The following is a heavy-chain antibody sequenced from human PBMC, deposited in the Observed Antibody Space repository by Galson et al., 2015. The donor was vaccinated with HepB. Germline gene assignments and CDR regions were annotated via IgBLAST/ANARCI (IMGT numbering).Heavy chain of an antibody. CDR3: ARDYGGLYYFDY. J-gene: IGHJ4*02. Sequence: SLRLSCAASGFTFSSYAMHWVRQAPGKGLEWVAVISYDGSNKYYADSVKGRFTISRDNSKNTLYLQMNSLRAEDTAVYYCARDYGGLYYFDYWGQGTLVTVSS. CDR2: ISYDGSNK. V-gene: IGHV3-30-3*01. CDR1: GFTFSSYA. D-gene: IGHD4-23*01.